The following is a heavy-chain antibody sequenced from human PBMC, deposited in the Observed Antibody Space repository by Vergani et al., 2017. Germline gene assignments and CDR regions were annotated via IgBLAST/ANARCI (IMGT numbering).Heavy chain of an antibody. CDR1: GGSISSSSYY. J-gene: IGHJ6*03. V-gene: IGHV4-39*07. Sequence: QLQLQESGPGLVKPSETLSLTCTVSGGSISSSSYYWGWIRQPPGKGLEWIGSIYYSGSTYYNPSLKSRVTISVDTSKNQFSLKLSSVTAPDTGVYYCARGDTAMVWGIPRVFYYMDVWGKGTTVTVSS. CDR2: IYYSGST. CDR3: ARGDTAMVWGIPRVFYYMDV. D-gene: IGHD5-18*01.